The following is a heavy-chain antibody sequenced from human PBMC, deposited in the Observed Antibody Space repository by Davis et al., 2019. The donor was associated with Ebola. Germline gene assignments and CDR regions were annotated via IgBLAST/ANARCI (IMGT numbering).Heavy chain of an antibody. CDR3: AKELMVTSFDY. Sequence: PGGSLRLSCAASGFTFSDYYMSWIRQAPGKGLEWVSYISSSGSTIYYADSVKGRFTISRDNSKNTLYLQMNSLRAEDTAVYYCAKELMVTSFDYWGQGTLVTVSS. V-gene: IGHV3-11*01. CDR1: GFTFSDYY. CDR2: ISSSGSTI. D-gene: IGHD5-18*01. J-gene: IGHJ4*02.